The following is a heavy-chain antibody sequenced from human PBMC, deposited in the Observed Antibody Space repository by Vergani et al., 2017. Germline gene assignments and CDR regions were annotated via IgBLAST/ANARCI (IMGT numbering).Heavy chain of an antibody. J-gene: IGHJ4*02. V-gene: IGHV1-2*02. Sequence: QVQLVQSGAEVKKPGASVTVSCKASGYTFTGYYMHWVRQAPGQGLEWMGWINPNSGGTNYAQKFQGRVTMTRDTSISTAYMELSRLRSDDTAVYYCARVARFQLLYGYYFDYWGQGTLVTVSS. CDR1: GYTFTGYY. CDR2: INPNSGGT. D-gene: IGHD2-2*02. CDR3: ARVARFQLLYGYYFDY.